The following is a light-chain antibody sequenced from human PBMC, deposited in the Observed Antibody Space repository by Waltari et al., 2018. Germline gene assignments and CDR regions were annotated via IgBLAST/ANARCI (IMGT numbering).Light chain of an antibody. CDR2: DNS. V-gene: IGLV1-40*01. Sequence: QSVLTQPPSVSGAPGQTVTISCTGSSSNIGAVSAVHWYQHLPGTAPKVLIYDNSNRPSGVPDRFSGSTSGESASLASTGLQAGDEADYYCQSYDNNLNAWVFGGGTKLTVL. J-gene: IGLJ3*02. CDR3: QSYDNNLNAWV. CDR1: SSNIGAVSA.